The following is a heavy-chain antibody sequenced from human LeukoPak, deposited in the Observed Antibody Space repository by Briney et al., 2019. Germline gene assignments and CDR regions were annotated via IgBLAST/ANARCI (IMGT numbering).Heavy chain of an antibody. V-gene: IGHV4-39*01. CDR1: GGSISSSSYY. Sequence: SETLSLTCTASGGSISSSSYYWGWIRQPPGKGLEWIGSISYSGSTYYNPSLKSRVTISVDTSKNQFSLKLSSVTAADTAVYYCARRPRGYSYGLLGYYFDYWGQGTLVTVSS. CDR2: ISYSGST. CDR3: ARRPRGYSYGLLGYYFDY. J-gene: IGHJ4*02. D-gene: IGHD5-18*01.